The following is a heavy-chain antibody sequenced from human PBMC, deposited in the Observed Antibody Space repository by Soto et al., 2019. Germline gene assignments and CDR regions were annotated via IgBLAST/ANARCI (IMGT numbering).Heavy chain of an antibody. D-gene: IGHD6-13*01. Sequence: SETLSLTCTVSGGSVSSGSYYWSWIRQPPGKGLEWIGYIYYSGSTNYNPSLKSRVTISVDTSKNQFSLKLSSVTAADTAVYYCARVAAAGTLVYYYYYGMDVWGQGTTVTVSS. CDR1: GGSVSSGSYY. V-gene: IGHV4-61*01. J-gene: IGHJ6*02. CDR3: ARVAAAGTLVYYYYYGMDV. CDR2: IYYSGST.